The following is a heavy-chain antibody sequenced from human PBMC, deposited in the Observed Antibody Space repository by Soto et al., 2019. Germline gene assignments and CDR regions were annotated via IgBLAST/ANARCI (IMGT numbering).Heavy chain of an antibody. D-gene: IGHD6-13*01. CDR2: IYYSGST. CDR3: ARDVGSSWYRGRGWFDP. CDR1: GGSISSYY. Sequence: SATLSLTCTVSGGSISSYYWSWIRQPTGQGLEWIGYIYYSGSTNYNPSLKSRVTISVDTSKNQFSLKLSSVTAADTAVYYCARDVGSSWYRGRGWFDPWGQGTLVTVS. V-gene: IGHV4-59*01. J-gene: IGHJ5*02.